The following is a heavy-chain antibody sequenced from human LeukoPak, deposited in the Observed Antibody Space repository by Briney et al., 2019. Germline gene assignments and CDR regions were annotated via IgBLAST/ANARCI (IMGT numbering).Heavy chain of an antibody. V-gene: IGHV3-21*01. CDR3: ARDSPETGFDY. J-gene: IGHJ4*02. Sequence: GGSLRLSCAASGFTFSSYSMNWVRQAPGKGLEWVSSISSSSSYIYYADSVKGRFTISRDNAKNSLYLQMNSLRAEDTAVYCCARDSPETGFDYWGQGTLVTVSS. CDR1: GFTFSSYS. CDR2: ISSSSSYI. D-gene: IGHD1-14*01.